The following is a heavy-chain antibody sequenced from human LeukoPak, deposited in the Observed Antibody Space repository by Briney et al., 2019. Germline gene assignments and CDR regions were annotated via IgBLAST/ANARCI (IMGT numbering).Heavy chain of an antibody. CDR1: GYTFTSYG. V-gene: IGHV1-18*01. CDR2: ISAYNGNT. CDR3: ALERGKDFWRGLGDY. J-gene: IGHJ4*02. D-gene: IGHD3-3*01. Sequence: ASVKVSCKASGYTFTSYGISWVRQAPGQGLEGMGWISAYNGNTNYAQKVQGRGTMNTDTSTSTAYMEVRSLRSDDTAVYYCALERGKDFWRGLGDYWGQGTLVTVSS.